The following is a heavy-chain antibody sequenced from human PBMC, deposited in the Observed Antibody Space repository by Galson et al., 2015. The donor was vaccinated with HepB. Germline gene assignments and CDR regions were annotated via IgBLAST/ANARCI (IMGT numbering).Heavy chain of an antibody. CDR2: ISGSGGST. CDR1: GFTFSSYA. Sequence: SLRLSCAASGFTFSSYAMSWVRQAPGKGLEWVSAISGSGGSTYYADSVKGRFTISRDNSKNTLYLQMNSLRAEDTAVYYCALNQYYDSSGYYYPYTRFDYWGQGTLVTVST. J-gene: IGHJ4*02. CDR3: ALNQYYDSSGYYYPYTRFDY. V-gene: IGHV3-23*01. D-gene: IGHD3-22*01.